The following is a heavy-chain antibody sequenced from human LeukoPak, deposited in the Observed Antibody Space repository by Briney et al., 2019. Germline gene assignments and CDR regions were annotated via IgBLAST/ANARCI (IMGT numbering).Heavy chain of an antibody. V-gene: IGHV4-59*01. CDR3: ARVDDSSGPYFDY. J-gene: IGHJ4*02. CDR2: IYYSGSI. CDR1: GGSISSYY. D-gene: IGHD3-22*01. Sequence: SETLSLTCTVSGGSISSYYWSWIRQPPGKGLQWIGYIYYSGSINYNPSLKSRVTISVDTSKNQFSLKLSSVTAADTAVYYCARVDDSSGPYFDYWGQGTLVTVSS.